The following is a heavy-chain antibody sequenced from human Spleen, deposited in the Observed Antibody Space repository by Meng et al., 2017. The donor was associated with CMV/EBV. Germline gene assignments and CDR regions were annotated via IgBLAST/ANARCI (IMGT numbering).Heavy chain of an antibody. CDR2: IIPIFGTA. V-gene: IGHV1-69*05. Sequence: SVNVSCKASGGTFSSYAFSWVRQAPGQGLEWMGGIIPIFGTANYAQKFQGRVTITTDESTSTAYMELSSLRSEDTAVYFCASYYYDSSGYYFPHNWFDPWGQGTLVTVSS. CDR1: GGTFSSYA. J-gene: IGHJ5*02. CDR3: ASYYYDSSGYYFPHNWFDP. D-gene: IGHD3-22*01.